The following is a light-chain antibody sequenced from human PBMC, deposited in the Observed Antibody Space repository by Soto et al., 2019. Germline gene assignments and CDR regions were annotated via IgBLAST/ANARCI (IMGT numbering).Light chain of an antibody. CDR2: SAS. Sequence: AIQMTQSPSSLSASVGDRVTITCRASQDSRNGLGWYQQKPGKPPKILIYSASSLQNGVPSRFSRSGSGTDFSLTISSLQPEDISTYYCLQFYHYRWTFGRGPKVEIK. CDR1: QDSRNG. CDR3: LQFYHYRWT. J-gene: IGKJ1*01. V-gene: IGKV1-6*01.